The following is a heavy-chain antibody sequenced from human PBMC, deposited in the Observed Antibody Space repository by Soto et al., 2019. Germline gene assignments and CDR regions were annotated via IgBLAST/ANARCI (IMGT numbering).Heavy chain of an antibody. D-gene: IGHD2-2*01. J-gene: IGHJ5*02. CDR1: GGTFSSYT. V-gene: IGHV1-69*04. Sequence: SVKVSCKASGGTFSSYTISWVRQAPGQGLEWMGRIIPILGIANYAQKFQGRVTITADKSTSTAYMELSSLRSEDTAVYYCAREPWLPAAANGWFDPRGQRPPGTGPS. CDR2: IIPILGIA. CDR3: AREPWLPAAANGWFDP.